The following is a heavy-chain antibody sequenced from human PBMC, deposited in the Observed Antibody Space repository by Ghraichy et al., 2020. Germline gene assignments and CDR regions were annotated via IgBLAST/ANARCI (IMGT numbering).Heavy chain of an antibody. J-gene: IGHJ4*02. Sequence: GGSLRLSCAASGFTFSSYAMSWVRQAPGKGLECVSSISGSGISTYYADSVKGRFTISRDNSKNTLYLQMNSLRSEDTAVYYCAKVHSSGWYQVKSGPFDYWSQGVLATVS. CDR2: ISGSGIST. CDR1: GFTFSSYA. CDR3: AKVHSSGWYQVKSGPFDY. V-gene: IGHV3-23*01. D-gene: IGHD6-19*01.